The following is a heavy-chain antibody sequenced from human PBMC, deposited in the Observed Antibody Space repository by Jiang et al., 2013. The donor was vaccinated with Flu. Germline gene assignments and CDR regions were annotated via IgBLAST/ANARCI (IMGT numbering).Heavy chain of an antibody. CDR3: ATEGEAFDI. J-gene: IGHJ3*02. Sequence: SCAASGFTFSSYGMHWVRQAPGKGLEWVAVISYDGSNKYYADSVKGRFTISRDNSKNTLYLQMNSLRAEDTAVYYCATEGEAFDIWGQGTMVTVSS. D-gene: IGHD3-16*01. V-gene: IGHV3-30*03. CDR2: ISYDGSNK. CDR1: GFTFSSYG.